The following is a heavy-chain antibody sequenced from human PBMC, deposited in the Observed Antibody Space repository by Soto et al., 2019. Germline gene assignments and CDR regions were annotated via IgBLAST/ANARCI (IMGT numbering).Heavy chain of an antibody. J-gene: IGHJ4*02. CDR3: TTDRLLWLWESPSWHWFDY. D-gene: IGHD3-10*01. V-gene: IGHV3-15*01. Sequence: DVKLVESGGGLVKPGGSLRISCVVSGFTFSNAWMTWVRQAPGKGLEWGGRIKRKADGETTDYATSVKGRFAISRDDSKNTLFLQMDGLTIEDTAIYYCTTDRLLWLWESPSWHWFDYWGQGALVTVSS. CDR2: IKRKADGETT. CDR1: GFTFSNAW.